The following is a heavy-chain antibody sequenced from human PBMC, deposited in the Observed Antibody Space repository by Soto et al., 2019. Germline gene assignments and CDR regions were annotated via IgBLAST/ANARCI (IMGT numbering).Heavy chain of an antibody. V-gene: IGHV1-69*13. CDR2: IIPIFGTA. J-gene: IGHJ6*02. CDR3: ARGYCSSTSCYPGMDV. D-gene: IGHD2-2*01. CDR1: GGTFSSYA. Sequence: SVKVSCKASGGTFSSYAISWVRQAPGQGLEWMGGIIPIFGTANYAQKFQGRVTITADESTSTAYMELSSLRSEDTAVYYCARGYCSSTSCYPGMDVWGQGTTVTVSS.